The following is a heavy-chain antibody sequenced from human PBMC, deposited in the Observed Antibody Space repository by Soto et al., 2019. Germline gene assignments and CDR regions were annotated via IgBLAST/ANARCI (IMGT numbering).Heavy chain of an antibody. CDR1: GGSFSGYY. CDR3: ARDKLTGLFDY. CDR2: INHSGST. V-gene: IGHV4-34*01. D-gene: IGHD2-8*02. J-gene: IGHJ4*02. Sequence: QVQLQQWGAGLLKPSETLSLTCAVYGGSFSGYYWTWIRQPPGTGLEWIGEINHSGSTNYNPSLKRRVTIAVAPAKNPFPLKLTSVTAADPAVYYCARDKLTGLFDYWGQGTLVTVSS.